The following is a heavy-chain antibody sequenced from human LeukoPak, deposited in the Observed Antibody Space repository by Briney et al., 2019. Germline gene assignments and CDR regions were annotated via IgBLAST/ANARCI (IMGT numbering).Heavy chain of an antibody. CDR1: GSMFTELS. CDR2: FHPEDGET. CDR3: AIVLAVGVVDWFDP. Sequence: ASVKVSCKVSGSMFTELSMQWVRQAPGKGLEWMGGFHPEDGETIYAQKFQGRVTMTEDSSTDTAYMELSSLRSEDTAVYYCAIVLAVGVVDWFDPWGQGTLVTVSS. D-gene: IGHD6-19*01. V-gene: IGHV1-24*01. J-gene: IGHJ5*02.